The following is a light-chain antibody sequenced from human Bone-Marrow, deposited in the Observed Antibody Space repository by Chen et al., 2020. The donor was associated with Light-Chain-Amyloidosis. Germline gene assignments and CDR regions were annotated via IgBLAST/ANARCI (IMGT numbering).Light chain of an antibody. J-gene: IGLJ2*01. Sequence: QSALAQPASVSGSPGQSITISGTGTSSDIGAYNYVSWYQHLPGKAPKLIIYEVSHRPSGVSNRFSGSKSGNRASLTISGLQAEDEADYYRSSYTDTNSVIFGGATELTVL. CDR2: EVS. V-gene: IGLV2-14*01. CDR1: SSDIGAYNY. CDR3: SSYTDTNSVI.